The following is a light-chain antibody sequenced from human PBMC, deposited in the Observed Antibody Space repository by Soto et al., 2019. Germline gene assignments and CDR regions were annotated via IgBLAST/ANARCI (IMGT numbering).Light chain of an antibody. CDR1: STNVGGYNY. CDR3: CSYAGSPYV. J-gene: IGLJ1*01. Sequence: QPVLTQPRSVSGSPGQSVTISCPGTSTNVGGYNYVSWYQQHPGKAPKLMIYDVTKRPSGVPDRFSGSKSGNTASLTISGLQDEDEADYYCCSYAGSPYVFGTGTKVTVL. V-gene: IGLV2-11*01. CDR2: DVT.